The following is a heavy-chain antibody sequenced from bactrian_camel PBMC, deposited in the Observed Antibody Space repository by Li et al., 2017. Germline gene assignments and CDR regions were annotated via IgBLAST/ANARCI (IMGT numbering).Heavy chain of an antibody. CDR1: EGYYS. V-gene: IGHV3S53*01. CDR2: IDSDGTT. CDR3: AADLVTGGDWRSVDLWSY. D-gene: IGHD1*01. Sequence: HVQLVESGGGSVQPRGSLRLSCVASEGYYSMAWFRQAPGKGREAVANIDSDGTTDYADPVKGRFTISQDNAKPTLYLQMNALRPEDTAMYYCAADLVTGGDWRSVDLWSYWGQGTQVTVS. J-gene: IGHJ4*01.